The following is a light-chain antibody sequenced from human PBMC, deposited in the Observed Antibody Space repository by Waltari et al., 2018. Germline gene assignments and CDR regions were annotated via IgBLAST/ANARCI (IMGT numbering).Light chain of an antibody. V-gene: IGKV3-15*01. CDR2: GAS. CDR1: QSISTM. CDR3: QQYNDWPYT. Sequence: EIVMTQSPATLAVSPGERATLSCRASQSISTMLAWYQQKPGQAPRFLIYGASTRAPGIPARFSGSGSGTEYTLTISSLQSEDFAVYYCQQYNDWPYTFDQGTKLEIK. J-gene: IGKJ2*01.